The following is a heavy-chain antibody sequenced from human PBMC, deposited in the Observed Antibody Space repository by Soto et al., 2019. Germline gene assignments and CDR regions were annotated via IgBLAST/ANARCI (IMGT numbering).Heavy chain of an antibody. Sequence: EVQLVESGGGLVQPGGSLRLSCAASEFTFDKYYMTWVRQAPGKGPEWVANIKPDGSEQYYVDSVKGRFTISRDNPNHSLYLQMHSLRAEDTAVYFCARGNWNYYYGFDVWGQGTTVTVSS. V-gene: IGHV3-7*01. CDR1: EFTFDKYY. CDR3: ARGNWNYYYGFDV. CDR2: IKPDGSEQ. J-gene: IGHJ6*02. D-gene: IGHD1-20*01.